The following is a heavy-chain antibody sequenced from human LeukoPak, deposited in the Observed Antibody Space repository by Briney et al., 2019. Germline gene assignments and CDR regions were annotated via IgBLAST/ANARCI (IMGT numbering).Heavy chain of an antibody. CDR2: ISGSGGGT. CDR3: SKDRTTSGGAEGY. Sequence: GGSLRLSCAASGFTSSSYAMSWVRQAPGKGLEWVSGISGSGGGTYYADSVKGRFTISRDNSKNTLYLQMNSLRAEDTAIYYCSKDRTTSGGAEGYWGQGSLVTVSA. CDR1: GFTSSSYA. J-gene: IGHJ4*02. V-gene: IGHV3-23*01. D-gene: IGHD3-10*01.